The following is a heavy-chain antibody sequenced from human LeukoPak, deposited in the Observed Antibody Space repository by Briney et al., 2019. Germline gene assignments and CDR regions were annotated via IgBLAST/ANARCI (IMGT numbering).Heavy chain of an antibody. V-gene: IGHV4-59*08. Sequence: SETLSLTCSVSGDSVSGFYWNWIRQSPGTGLEWIGNIHYSGNSNYNPSLKSRVTMSIDTSRNQFFLKLNSVTAADTAVYYCVLAPNSNWFDFWGQGTQVTVSS. D-gene: IGHD2-8*01. CDR3: VLAPNSNWFDF. J-gene: IGHJ5*01. CDR1: GDSVSGFY. CDR2: IHYSGNS.